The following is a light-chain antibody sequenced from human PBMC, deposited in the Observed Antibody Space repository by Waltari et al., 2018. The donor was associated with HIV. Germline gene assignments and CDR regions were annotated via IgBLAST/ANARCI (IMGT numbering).Light chain of an antibody. V-gene: IGKV2-28*01. J-gene: IGKJ3*01. Sequence: DTVMTQSPLPLPVTPGEPASCSCRSSHSLLHSTGYNFLDWYLQKQGQSPQLLIYSGSNRASGVPDRCSGSGSGTDFTLKISRVEAEDVGVYYCMQALQTPFTFGPGTKVDIK. CDR1: HSLLHSTGYNF. CDR3: MQALQTPFT. CDR2: SGS.